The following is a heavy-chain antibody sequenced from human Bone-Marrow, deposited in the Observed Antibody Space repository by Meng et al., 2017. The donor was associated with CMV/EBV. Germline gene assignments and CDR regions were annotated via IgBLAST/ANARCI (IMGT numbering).Heavy chain of an antibody. J-gene: IGHJ4*02. V-gene: IGHV1-18*01. Sequence: ASVKVSCKASGYTFTSYGISWVRQAPGQGPEWMGWISAYSGNTNYAQKFQGRLTLTTDVSTSTAYMELRGLRFDDTAVYYCARDYVVRKVYSAYWGPGTLVTVSS. CDR1: GYTFTSYG. CDR2: ISAYSGNT. CDR3: ARDYVVRKVYSAY. D-gene: IGHD3-10*01.